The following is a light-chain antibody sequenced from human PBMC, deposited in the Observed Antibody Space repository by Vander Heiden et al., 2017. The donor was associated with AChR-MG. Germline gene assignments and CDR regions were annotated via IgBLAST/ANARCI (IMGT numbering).Light chain of an antibody. CDR1: SSNIGAGYD. CDR3: QSYDSSLSGSV. J-gene: IGLJ3*02. CDR2: GNT. V-gene: IGLV1-40*01. Sequence: QPVLTQPPSVSGAPGQRIPISCTRSSSNIGAGYDVHWYQQLPGTAPKLLIHGNTNRPSGVPDRFSGSKSGTSASLAITGLQAEDEADYYCQSYDSSLSGSVFGGGTKLTGL.